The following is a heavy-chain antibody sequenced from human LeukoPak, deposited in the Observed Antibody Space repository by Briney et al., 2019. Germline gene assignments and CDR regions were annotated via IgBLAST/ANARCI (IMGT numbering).Heavy chain of an antibody. CDR2: ISTYNGDT. Sequence: ASVKVSCKASGYTFTTYGISWVRQAPGQGLEWMGWISTYNGDTNYAQKLQGRVTMTADTSTSTTYMELRSLRSDDTAVYNCALIPYCTTATCYYFDFWGQGTLVTVSS. J-gene: IGHJ4*02. D-gene: IGHD2-2*01. CDR3: ALIPYCTTATCYYFDF. CDR1: GYTFTTYG. V-gene: IGHV1-18*01.